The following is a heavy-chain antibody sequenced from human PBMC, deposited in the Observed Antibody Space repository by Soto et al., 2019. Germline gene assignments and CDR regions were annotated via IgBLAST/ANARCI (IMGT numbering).Heavy chain of an antibody. J-gene: IGHJ6*02. V-gene: IGHV1-69*12. CDR3: ARNPDTNYYYGMDV. CDR2: IIPIFGTA. Sequence: QVQLVQSGAEVKKPGSSLKVSCKASGGTFSSYAISWVRQAPGQGLEWMGGIIPIFGTANYAQKFHGRVTISADDSTSTAYMELSSLRSEDTAVYYCARNPDTNYYYGMDVWGQGTTVTVSS. CDR1: GGTFSSYA.